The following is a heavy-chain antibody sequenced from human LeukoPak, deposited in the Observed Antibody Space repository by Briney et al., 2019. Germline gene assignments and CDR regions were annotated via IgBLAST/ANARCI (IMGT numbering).Heavy chain of an antibody. CDR3: ATSYSSGWTYYYYGMDV. Sequence: SETLSLTCTVSGGPISSGSYYWSWIRQPAGKGLEWIGRVYTSGSTNYNPSLKSRVTISVDTSKNQFSLKLSSVTAADTAVYYCATSYSSGWTYYYYGMDVWGQGTTVTVSS. CDR2: VYTSGST. J-gene: IGHJ6*02. D-gene: IGHD6-19*01. CDR1: GGPISSGSYY. V-gene: IGHV4-61*02.